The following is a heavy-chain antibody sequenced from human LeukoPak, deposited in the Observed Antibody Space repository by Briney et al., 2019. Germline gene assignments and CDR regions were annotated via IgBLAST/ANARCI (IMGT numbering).Heavy chain of an antibody. D-gene: IGHD3-10*01. J-gene: IGHJ2*01. CDR2: IYYGGST. Sequence: SETLSLTCTVSGGSISSGGYYWSWIRQHPGKGLEWIGYIYYGGSTYYNPSLKSRVTISVDTSKNQFSLKLSSVTAADTAVYYCARDRGSGSYYNGYWYFDLWGRGTLVTVSS. V-gene: IGHV4-31*03. CDR1: GGSISSGGYY. CDR3: ARDRGSGSYYNGYWYFDL.